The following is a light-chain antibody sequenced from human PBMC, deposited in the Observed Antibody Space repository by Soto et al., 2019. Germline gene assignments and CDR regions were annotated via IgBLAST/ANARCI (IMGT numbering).Light chain of an antibody. CDR1: QGISSS. CDR3: QQFNSHPLT. V-gene: IGKV1-9*01. J-gene: IGKJ4*01. CDR2: GAS. Sequence: DIQLTQSPSFLSASVGDRVTITCRASQGISSSLAWYQQKPGKAPKLLIYGASTLQSGVPSRFSGSGSGTEFTLTISSLQPEDFAVYYCQQFNSHPLTFGGGTKVEIK.